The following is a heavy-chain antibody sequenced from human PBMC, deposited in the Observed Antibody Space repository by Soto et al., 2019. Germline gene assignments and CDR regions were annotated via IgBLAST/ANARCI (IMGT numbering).Heavy chain of an antibody. Sequence: TLSLTCTVSGGSISSCGYYWSWIRQHPVKGLEWIGYIYYSGSTYYNPSLKSRVTISVDTSKNQFSLKLSSVTAADTAVYYCARGGIAARREDYWGQGTLVTVSS. V-gene: IGHV4-31*03. CDR3: ARGGIAARREDY. J-gene: IGHJ4*02. CDR1: GGSISSCGYY. CDR2: IYYSGST. D-gene: IGHD6-6*01.